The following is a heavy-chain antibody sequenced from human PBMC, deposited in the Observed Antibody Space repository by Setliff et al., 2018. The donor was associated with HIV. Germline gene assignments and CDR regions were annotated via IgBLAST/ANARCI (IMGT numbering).Heavy chain of an antibody. D-gene: IGHD5-18*01. CDR2: IDNDGRDT. Sequence: PGGSLRLSCAGSGFTFRDYWMHWVRQTPGKGLVWVARIDNDGRDTDYADFVGGRFTISRDNTKNTLFLHTKSLRAEDMAVYYCARDQGYKYGDVFDIWGRGTKVTVSS. J-gene: IGHJ3*02. V-gene: IGHV3-74*01. CDR3: ARDQGYKYGDVFDI. CDR1: GFTFRDYW.